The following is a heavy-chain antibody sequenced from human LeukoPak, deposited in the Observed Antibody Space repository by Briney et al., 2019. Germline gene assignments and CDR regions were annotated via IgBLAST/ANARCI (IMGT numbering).Heavy chain of an antibody. J-gene: IGHJ5*02. Sequence: SETLSLTRAVYGGSFSGYYWSWIRQPPGKGLEWIGEINHSGSTNYNPSLKSRVTISVDTSKNQFSLKLSSVTAADTAVYYCARLWFGELQWFDPWGQGTLVTASS. CDR2: INHSGST. CDR3: ARLWFGELQWFDP. CDR1: GGSFSGYY. V-gene: IGHV4-34*01. D-gene: IGHD3-10*01.